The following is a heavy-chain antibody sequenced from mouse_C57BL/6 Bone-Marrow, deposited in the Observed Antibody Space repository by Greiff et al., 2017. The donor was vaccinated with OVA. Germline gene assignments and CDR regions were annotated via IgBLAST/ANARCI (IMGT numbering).Heavy chain of an antibody. D-gene: IGHD2-3*01. CDR3: ARGYDGYYGWFAY. Sequence: EVQLVESEGGLVQPGSSMKLSCTASGFTFSDYYMAWVRQVPEKGLEWVANINYDGSSTYYLDSLKSRFIISRDNAKNILYLQMSSLKSEDTATYYCARGYDGYYGWFAYWGQGTLVTVSA. V-gene: IGHV5-16*01. CDR2: INYDGSST. CDR1: GFTFSDYY. J-gene: IGHJ3*01.